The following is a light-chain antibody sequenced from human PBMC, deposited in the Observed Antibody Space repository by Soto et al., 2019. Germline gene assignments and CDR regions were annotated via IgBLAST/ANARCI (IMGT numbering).Light chain of an antibody. V-gene: IGKV1-12*01. CDR3: QQADTFPIT. CDR2: SAS. J-gene: IGKJ5*01. CDR1: QTISRS. Sequence: DIQMTQSPSTLSGSVGDRVTITCRASQTISRSLAWYQQKPGKAPKLLIYSASSLQSGVPSRFSGSGLGTDFTLTISSLQPEDFATYYCQQADTFPITFGQGTRLEI.